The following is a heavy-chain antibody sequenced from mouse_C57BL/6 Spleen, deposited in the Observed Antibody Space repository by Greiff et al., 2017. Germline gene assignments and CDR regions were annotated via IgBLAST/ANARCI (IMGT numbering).Heavy chain of an antibody. CDR2: ISDGGSYT. CDR1: GFTFSSYA. CDR3: ARDRDYYGSSYAMDY. J-gene: IGHJ4*01. Sequence: EVKLMESGGGLVKPGGSLKLSCAASGFTFSSYAMSWVRQTPEKRLEWVATISDGGSYTYYPDNVKGRFTISRDNAKNNLYLQMSHLKSEDTAMYYCARDRDYYGSSYAMDYWGQGTSVTVSS. V-gene: IGHV5-4*01. D-gene: IGHD1-1*01.